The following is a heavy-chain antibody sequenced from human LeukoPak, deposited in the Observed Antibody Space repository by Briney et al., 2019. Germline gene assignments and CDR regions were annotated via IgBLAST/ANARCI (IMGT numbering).Heavy chain of an antibody. J-gene: IGHJ4*02. D-gene: IGHD3-22*01. CDR2: IKSKTDGGTT. Sequence: GGSLRLSCAASGFSFSSAWMSWVRQAPGKGLEWVGRIKSKTDGGTTDYAAPVKGRFTISRDDSKNTLYLQMNSLKTEDTAVYYCTTDAYYDSSGYYSDYWGQGTLVTVSS. CDR1: GFSFSSAW. CDR3: TTDAYYDSSGYYSDY. V-gene: IGHV3-15*01.